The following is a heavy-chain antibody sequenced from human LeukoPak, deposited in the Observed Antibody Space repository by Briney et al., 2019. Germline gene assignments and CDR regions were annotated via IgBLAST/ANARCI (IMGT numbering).Heavy chain of an antibody. CDR2: INAGNGDT. D-gene: IGHD3-22*01. CDR1: GYTFSSNA. J-gene: IGHJ5*02. Sequence: ASLKVSCKASGYTFSSNAIHWVRQAPGQRLEWMGWINAGNGDTKYSQKFQGRGTITRDTSASTAYMELSSLRSEDTAVYYCARDTGLGRYYDSSGYYSAGRWFDPWGQGTLVTVSS. V-gene: IGHV1-3*01. CDR3: ARDTGLGRYYDSSGYYSAGRWFDP.